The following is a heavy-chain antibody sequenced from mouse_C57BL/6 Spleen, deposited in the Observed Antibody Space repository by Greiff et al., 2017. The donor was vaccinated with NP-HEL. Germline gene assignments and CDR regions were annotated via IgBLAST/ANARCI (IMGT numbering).Heavy chain of an antibody. D-gene: IGHD1-1*01. CDR1: GYSITSGYY. Sequence: EVKLQESGPGLVKPSQSLSLTCSVTGYSITSGYYWNWIRQFPGNKLEWMGYISYDGSNNYNPSLKNRISITRDTSKNQFFLKLNSVTTEDTATYYCAREDWITTVVATNFDVWGTGTTVTVSS. J-gene: IGHJ1*03. CDR2: ISYDGSN. CDR3: AREDWITTVVATNFDV. V-gene: IGHV3-6*01.